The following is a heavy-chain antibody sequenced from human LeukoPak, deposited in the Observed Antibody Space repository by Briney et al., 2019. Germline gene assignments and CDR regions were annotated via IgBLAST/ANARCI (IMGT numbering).Heavy chain of an antibody. J-gene: IGHJ4*02. CDR3: AREPRGEYFDWSRGLIDY. CDR1: GFTFSSYS. D-gene: IGHD3-9*01. V-gene: IGHV3-21*04. Sequence: KPGGSLRLSCAASGFTFSSYSMNWVRQAPGKGLEWVSSISSSSSYIYYADSVKGRFTISRDNAKNSLYLQMNSLRAEDTAVYYCAREPRGEYFDWSRGLIDYWGQGTLVTVSS. CDR2: ISSSSSYI.